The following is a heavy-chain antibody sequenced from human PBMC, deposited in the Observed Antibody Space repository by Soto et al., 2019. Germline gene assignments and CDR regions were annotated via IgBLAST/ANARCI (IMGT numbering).Heavy chain of an antibody. J-gene: IGHJ4*02. CDR3: AIRASYYDSSGYFVY. CDR1: GFTFSSYD. V-gene: IGHV3-21*01. D-gene: IGHD3-22*01. CDR2: ISSASSNI. Sequence: GGSLRLSCAASGFTFSSYDMNWVRQAPGKGLEWVSFISSASSNIYYADSVKGRFTISRDNAKNSLYLQMNSLRAEDTAVYYCAIRASYYDSSGYFVYWGQGTLVTVPQ.